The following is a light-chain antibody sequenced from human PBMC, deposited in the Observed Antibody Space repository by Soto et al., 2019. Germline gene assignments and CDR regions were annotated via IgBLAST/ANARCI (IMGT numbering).Light chain of an antibody. CDR1: QSVRSN. CDR2: GAS. J-gene: IGKJ5*01. CDR3: QQYGGSPIT. V-gene: IGKV3-20*01. Sequence: EIVMTQSPATLSVSPGERATLSCRASQSVRSNLAWYQHKPGQAPRLLMSGASSRASGVPVRFSGSGSGTDFTLTISRLEPEDFALYYCQQYGGSPITFGLGTRLEIK.